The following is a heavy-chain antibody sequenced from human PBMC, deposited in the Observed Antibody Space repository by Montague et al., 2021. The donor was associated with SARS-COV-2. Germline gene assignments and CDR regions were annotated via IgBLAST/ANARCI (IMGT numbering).Heavy chain of an antibody. Sequence: SETLSLTCTVSGGSISSYYWNWIRQSAGKGLEWIGRIYTSGSTNYDPSLKSRVTMSVDTSKNQFSLKLSSVTAADTAVYYCARVTTKRTRYGSGSYRGFDAFDIWGQGTMVTVSS. V-gene: IGHV4-4*07. CDR3: ARVTTKRTRYGSGSYRGFDAFDI. CDR1: GGSISSYY. CDR2: IYTSGST. D-gene: IGHD3-10*01. J-gene: IGHJ3*02.